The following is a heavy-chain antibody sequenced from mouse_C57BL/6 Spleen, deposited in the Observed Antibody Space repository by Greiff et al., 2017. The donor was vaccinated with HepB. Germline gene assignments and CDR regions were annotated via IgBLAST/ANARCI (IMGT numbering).Heavy chain of an antibody. CDR3: ARWDSNYWYFDV. V-gene: IGHV1-61*01. J-gene: IGHJ1*03. CDR1: GYTFTSYW. CDR2: IYPSDSET. Sequence: VQLQQPGAELVRPGSSVKLSCKASGYTFTSYWMDWVKQRPGQGLEWIGNIYPSDSETHYNQKFKDKATLTVDKSSSTAYMQLSSLTSEDSAVYYCARWDSNYWYFDVWGTGTTVTVSS. D-gene: IGHD2-5*01.